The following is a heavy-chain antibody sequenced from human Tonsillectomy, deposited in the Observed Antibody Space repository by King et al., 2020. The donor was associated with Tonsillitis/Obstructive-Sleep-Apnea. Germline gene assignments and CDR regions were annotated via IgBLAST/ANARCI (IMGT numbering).Heavy chain of an antibody. CDR3: AKDTLYDSGSYDSFDI. V-gene: IGHV3-9*01. D-gene: IGHD3-10*01. Sequence: VQLVESGGGLVQPGRSLRLSCAASGFTFDDYAMHWVRQAPGKGLEWVSGISWNSGSIGYADSVKGRFTISRDNAKNSLYLQMNSLRAEDTALYYCAKDTLYDSGSYDSFDIWGQGTMVTVSS. J-gene: IGHJ3*02. CDR2: ISWNSGSI. CDR1: GFTFDDYA.